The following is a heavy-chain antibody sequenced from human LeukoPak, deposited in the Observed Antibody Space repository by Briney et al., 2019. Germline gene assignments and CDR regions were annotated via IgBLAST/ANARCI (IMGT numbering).Heavy chain of an antibody. CDR3: ARGTYYDLVDAFDI. CDR2: IYYSGST. D-gene: IGHD3-3*01. V-gene: IGHV4-59*01. Sequence: SETLSLTCTVSGGSISSYYWSWIRQPPGKGLEWIGYIYYSGSTNYNPSLKSRVTISVDTSKNQFSLKLSSVTAADTAVYYCARGTYYDLVDAFDIWGQGTMVTVSS. J-gene: IGHJ3*02. CDR1: GGSISSYY.